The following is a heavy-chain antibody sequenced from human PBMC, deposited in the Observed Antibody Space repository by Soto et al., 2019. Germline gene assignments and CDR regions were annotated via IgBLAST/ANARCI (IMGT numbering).Heavy chain of an antibody. D-gene: IGHD3-3*01. CDR2: ISGSGGST. CDR3: ARDELRFLEWYQPGDQLYNWFDP. V-gene: IGHV3-23*01. CDR1: GFTFSSYA. Sequence: GGSLRLSCAASGFTFSSYAMSWVRQAPGKGLEWVSAISGSGGSTYYADSVKGRFTISRENSKNTLYLQMNSLGAEDTAVYYCARDELRFLEWYQPGDQLYNWFDPWGQGTLVTVSS. J-gene: IGHJ5*02.